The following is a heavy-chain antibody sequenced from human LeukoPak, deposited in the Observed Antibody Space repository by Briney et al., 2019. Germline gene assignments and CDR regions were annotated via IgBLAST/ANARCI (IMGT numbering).Heavy chain of an antibody. V-gene: IGHV3-48*04. CDR2: ISSASSTI. D-gene: IGHD5-18*01. CDR3: AREGVGYGYFGYMDV. CDR1: SGYI. J-gene: IGHJ6*03. Sequence: GGSLRLSCTASSGYIMNCVRQAPGKGLEWVAYISSASSTIYYADSVEGRFTISRDNAQNSLNLQMNSLRAEDTAVYYCAREGVGYGYFGYMDVWGKGTTVTVSS.